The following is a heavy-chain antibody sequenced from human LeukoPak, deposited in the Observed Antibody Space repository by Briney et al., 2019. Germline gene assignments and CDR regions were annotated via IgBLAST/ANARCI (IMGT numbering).Heavy chain of an antibody. V-gene: IGHV1-69*05. CDR3: AGGSAAGNHHYYYYMDV. J-gene: IGHJ6*03. CDR1: GGTFSSYA. Sequence: SVKVSCKASGGTFSSYAISWVRQALGQGLEWMGGIIPIFGTANYAQKFQGRVTITTNESTSTAYMELSSLRSEDTAVYYCAGGSAAGNHHYYYYMDVWGKGTTVTVSS. CDR2: IIPIFGTA. D-gene: IGHD6-13*01.